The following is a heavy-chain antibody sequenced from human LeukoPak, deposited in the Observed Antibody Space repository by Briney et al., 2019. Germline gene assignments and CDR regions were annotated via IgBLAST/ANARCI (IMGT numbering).Heavy chain of an antibody. J-gene: IGHJ3*02. CDR2: IYYSGST. CDR1: GGSISSSSYY. V-gene: IGHV4-39*01. D-gene: IGHD4-17*01. Sequence: PSETLSLTCTVSGGSISSSSYYWGWIRQPPGKGLEWIGSIYYSGSTYYNPSLKSRVTISVDTSKNQFSLKLSSVTAADTAVYYCAVTTVTTFDAFDIWGQGTMATVSS. CDR3: AVTTVTTFDAFDI.